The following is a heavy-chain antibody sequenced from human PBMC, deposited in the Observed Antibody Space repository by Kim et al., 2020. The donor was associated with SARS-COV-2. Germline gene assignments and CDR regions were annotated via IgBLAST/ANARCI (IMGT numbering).Heavy chain of an antibody. Sequence: TGKGRFTISRNNARYTLYLQMSSLRAVDTAVYYCARSMAGSYDDGMDVWGQGTTVTVSS. CDR3: ARSMAGSYDDGMDV. J-gene: IGHJ6*02. V-gene: IGHV3-30*15. D-gene: IGHD3-10*01.